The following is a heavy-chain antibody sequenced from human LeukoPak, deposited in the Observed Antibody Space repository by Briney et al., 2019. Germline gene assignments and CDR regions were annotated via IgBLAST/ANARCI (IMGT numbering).Heavy chain of an antibody. J-gene: IGHJ6*02. D-gene: IGHD5-12*01. CDR2: IKQDGSEK. V-gene: IGHV3-7*01. CDR1: GFTFSSYW. Sequence: PGGSLRLSCAASGFTFSSYWMSWVSQAPGKGLEWVANIKQDGSEKYYVDSVKGRFTISRDNAKNSLYLEMNSLRAEDTAVYYCARVRGYSGYDPFYYYYGMDVWGQGTTVTVSS. CDR3: ARVRGYSGYDPFYYYYGMDV.